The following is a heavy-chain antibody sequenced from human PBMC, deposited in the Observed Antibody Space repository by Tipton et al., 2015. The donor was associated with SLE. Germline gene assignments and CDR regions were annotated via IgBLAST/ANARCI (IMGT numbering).Heavy chain of an antibody. CDR1: GDSIYSYY. J-gene: IGHJ4*02. Sequence: TLSLTCNVSGDSIYSYYWSWIRQPPGKGLEWIGYSYYSGNTYYNPSLQGRVTISVDTSQNQFSLKLTSVTAADTAVYYCARTTTAISPFDYWGQGTLVTVSS. D-gene: IGHD2-21*02. CDR2: SYYSGNT. V-gene: IGHV4-59*06. CDR3: ARTTTAISPFDY.